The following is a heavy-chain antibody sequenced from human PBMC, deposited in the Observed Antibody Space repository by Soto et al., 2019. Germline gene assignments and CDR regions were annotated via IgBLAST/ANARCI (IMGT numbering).Heavy chain of an antibody. CDR3: ARDTGYSSSWQPYYYYGMDV. V-gene: IGHV3-33*01. D-gene: IGHD6-13*01. CDR2: IWYDGSNK. CDR1: GFTFSSYG. J-gene: IGHJ6*02. Sequence: GGSLRLACAASGFTFSSYGMHWVRQAPGKGLEWVAVIWYDGSNKYYADSVKGRFTISRDNSKNTLYLQMNSLRAEDTAVYYCARDTGYSSSWQPYYYYGMDVWGQGTTVTVSS.